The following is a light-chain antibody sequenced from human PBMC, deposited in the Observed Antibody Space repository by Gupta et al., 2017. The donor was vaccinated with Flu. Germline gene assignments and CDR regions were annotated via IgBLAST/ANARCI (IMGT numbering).Light chain of an antibody. CDR2: ATS. CDR3: QQYNSYPLT. CDR1: QDIGNW. Sequence: GGRVTITCGASQDIGNWLAWYQQKPQSAPKSLIFATSTLRSGIPSRFSGTGSGTDFTLTITGLQAEDVGTYYCQQYNSYPLTFGGGTKVEI. J-gene: IGKJ4*01. V-gene: IGKV1D-16*01.